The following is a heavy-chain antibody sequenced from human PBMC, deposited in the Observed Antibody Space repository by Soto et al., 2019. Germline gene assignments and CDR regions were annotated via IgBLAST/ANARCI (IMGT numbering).Heavy chain of an antibody. D-gene: IGHD3-16*01. CDR3: ARGPTPKYVSQVGLDY. CDR1: GFTFSSYS. CDR2: ISSSSSTI. Sequence: PGGSLRLSCAASGFTFSSYSMNWVRQAPGKGLEWVSYISSSSSTIYYADSVKGRFTISRDNAKNSLYLQMNSLRAEDTAVYYCARGPTPKYVSQVGLDYWGQGTLVTVSS. V-gene: IGHV3-48*01. J-gene: IGHJ4*02.